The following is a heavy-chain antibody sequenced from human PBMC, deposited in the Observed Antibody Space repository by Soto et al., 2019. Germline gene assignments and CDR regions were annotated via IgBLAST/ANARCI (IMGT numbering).Heavy chain of an antibody. V-gene: IGHV3-23*01. CDR1: GFTASNYG. CDR3: AKGSSLARVWWAYRLKSHFDY. J-gene: IGHJ4*02. D-gene: IGHD3-16*02. Sequence: EVQLLEAGGGLVQPGGSLRLSCAASGFTASNYGMSWVRQAPGKGLEWSSTIVGSAGSTFYADSVMGGFTISRDSFKNTLNLQMDSLRAEDTAIYYCAKGSSLARVWWAYRLKSHFDYCGQRVLVIVSP. CDR2: IVGSAGST.